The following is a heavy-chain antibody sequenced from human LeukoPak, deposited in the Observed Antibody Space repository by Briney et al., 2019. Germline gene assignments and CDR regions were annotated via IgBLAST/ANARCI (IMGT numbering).Heavy chain of an antibody. Sequence: KPSETLSLTCTVSGGSISSSSYYWGWIRQPPGKGLEWIGSIYYSGSTYYNPSLKSRVTISVDTSKNQFSLKLSSVTAADTAVYYCASPKPRYCSSTSCYSTDAFDIWGQGTMVTVSS. CDR3: ASPKPRYCSSTSCYSTDAFDI. J-gene: IGHJ3*02. CDR1: GGSISSSSYY. CDR2: IYYSGST. V-gene: IGHV4-39*07. D-gene: IGHD2-2*01.